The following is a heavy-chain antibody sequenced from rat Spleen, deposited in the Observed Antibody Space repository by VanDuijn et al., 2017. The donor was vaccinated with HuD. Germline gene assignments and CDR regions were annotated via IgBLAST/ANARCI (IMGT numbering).Heavy chain of an antibody. CDR3: TRDGATVPYYFDY. CDR2: IIYDGSNT. D-gene: IGHD1-1*01. Sequence: EVQLVESGGGLVQPGRSLKLSCAASGFTFRNYDMAWVRQAPTKGLEWVASIIYDGSNTYYRDSVKGRFTISRDNAKSTLYLQMNSLRSEDTATYYCTRDGATVPYYFDYWGQGVMVTVSS. CDR1: GFTFRNYD. V-gene: IGHV5-20*01. J-gene: IGHJ2*01.